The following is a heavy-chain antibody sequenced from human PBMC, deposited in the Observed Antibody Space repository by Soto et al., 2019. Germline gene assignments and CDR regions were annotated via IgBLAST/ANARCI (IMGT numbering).Heavy chain of an antibody. CDR2: IIGSGGST. D-gene: IGHD2-15*01. J-gene: IGHJ4*02. CDR3: AKAGGDCCGGSCYSGPGDY. Sequence: EVQLLESGGGLVQPGGSLRLSCAASGFTFSTYAMSWVRQAPGKGLEWVSGIIGSGGSTYYADSVKGRFTISRDNSKKPLYLQMNRLRVEETAGYYCAKAGGDCCGGSCYSGPGDYWGPGTLVTLSS. V-gene: IGHV3-23*01. CDR1: GFTFSTYA.